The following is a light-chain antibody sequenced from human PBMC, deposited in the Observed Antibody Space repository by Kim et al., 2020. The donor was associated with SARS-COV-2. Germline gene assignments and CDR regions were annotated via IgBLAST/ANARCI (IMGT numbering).Light chain of an antibody. CDR1: SSDVGYYNY. CDR3: SSYTSSSTLV. V-gene: IGLV2-14*03. J-gene: IGLJ3*02. CDR2: DVS. Sequence: QSALTQPASVSGSPGQSITFSCTGTSSDVGYYNYVSWYQQHPGKAPKLMIYDVSNRPSGVSNRFSGSKSGNTASLTISGLQAEVEADYYCSSYTSSSTLVFGGGTQLTVL.